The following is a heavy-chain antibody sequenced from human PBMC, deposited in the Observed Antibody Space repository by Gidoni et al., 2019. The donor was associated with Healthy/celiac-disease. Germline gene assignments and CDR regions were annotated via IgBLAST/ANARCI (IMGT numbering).Heavy chain of an antibody. CDR1: GFTFSSYA. V-gene: IGHV3-23*01. D-gene: IGHD3-3*01. Sequence: EVQLLESGGGLVQPGGSLRLSCAASGFTFSSYARSGVRQAPGQGLEWVSAISGSGGSTYYADSVKGRFNISRDNSKNTLYLQMNSLRAEDTAVYYCAKVTIFGVVIRGRYFDYWGQGTLVTVSS. CDR3: AKVTIFGVVIRGRYFDY. J-gene: IGHJ4*02. CDR2: ISGSGGST.